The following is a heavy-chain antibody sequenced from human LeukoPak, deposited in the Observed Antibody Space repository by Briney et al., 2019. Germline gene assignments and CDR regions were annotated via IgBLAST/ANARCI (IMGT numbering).Heavy chain of an antibody. J-gene: IGHJ5*02. CDR3: ARVMDLPYYDILTGLDP. Sequence: GGSLRLSCAASGFTFSSYAMHWVRQAPGKGLEWVAVISYDGSNKYYADSVKGRFTISRDNSKNTLYLQMNSLRAEDTAVYYCARVMDLPYYDILTGLDPWGQGTLVTVSS. V-gene: IGHV3-30-3*01. D-gene: IGHD3-9*01. CDR2: ISYDGSNK. CDR1: GFTFSSYA.